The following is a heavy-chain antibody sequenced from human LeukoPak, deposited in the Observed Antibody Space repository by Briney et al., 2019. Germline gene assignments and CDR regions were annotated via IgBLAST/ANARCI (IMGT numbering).Heavy chain of an antibody. D-gene: IGHD3-10*01. CDR1: GASFTGYY. V-gene: IGHV4-34*01. CDR3: ARDSGTTGEVKFDP. J-gene: IGHJ5*02. CDR2: MNQRGSM. Sequence: SETLSLTCDVYGASFTGYYWSWIRQSPGKGLEWIGEMNQRGSMNYNPSLKSRVTISVDTSKNQFSLKLMSVTAADTAVYYCARDSGTTGEVKFDPWGQGILVTVSS.